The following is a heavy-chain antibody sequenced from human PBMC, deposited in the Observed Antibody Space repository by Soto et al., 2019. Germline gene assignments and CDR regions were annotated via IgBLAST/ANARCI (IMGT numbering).Heavy chain of an antibody. CDR2: ITKTGRST. J-gene: IGHJ3*02. CDR1: GFSLSIYS. V-gene: IGHV3-23*01. D-gene: IGHD3-3*01. Sequence: EVQLLESGGGLVQPGGSLRLSCATSGFSLSIYSMNWVRQAPGKGLEWVSGITKTGRSTFIADSVRGRFTISRDNLKNIMYLQMNSLRVDDTALYYCTKDAEAYDFAFDKWGQGTMVTVTS. CDR3: TKDAEAYDFAFDK.